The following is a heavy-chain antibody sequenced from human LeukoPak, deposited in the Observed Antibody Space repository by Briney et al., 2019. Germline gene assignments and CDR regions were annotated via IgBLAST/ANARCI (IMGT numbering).Heavy chain of an antibody. CDR1: GGTFSSYA. CDR3: ARNPDYYDSNYFDY. CDR2: IIPIFGTA. Sequence: ASVKVSCKASGGTFSSYAISWVRQATGQGLEWMGGIIPIFGTANYAQKFQGRVTITADESTSTAYMELSSLRSEDTAVYYCARNPDYYDSNYFDYWGQGTLVTVSS. D-gene: IGHD3-22*01. V-gene: IGHV1-69*13. J-gene: IGHJ4*02.